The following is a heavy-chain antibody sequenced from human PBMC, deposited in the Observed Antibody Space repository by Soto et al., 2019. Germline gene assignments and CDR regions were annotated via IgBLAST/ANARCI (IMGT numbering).Heavy chain of an antibody. D-gene: IGHD3-3*01. Sequence: LRLSCAASGFTFDDYAMHWVRQAPGKGLEWVSGISWNSGSVGYANSVKGRLTISRDNAKNSLYLQMNSLRAEDTALYYCAKDITSITIFGVVIRYGMDVWGQGTTVTVSS. V-gene: IGHV3-9*01. CDR2: ISWNSGSV. CDR3: AKDITSITIFGVVIRYGMDV. CDR1: GFTFDDYA. J-gene: IGHJ6*02.